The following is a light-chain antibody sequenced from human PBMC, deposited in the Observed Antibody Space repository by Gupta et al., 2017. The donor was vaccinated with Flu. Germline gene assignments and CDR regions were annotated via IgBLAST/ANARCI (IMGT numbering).Light chain of an antibody. CDR3: SSYTSSSALYV. CDR2: EVT. Sequence: QSALTQPASVSGSPGQSITISCTGTSSDVGDYTYVSWYQQHPGEAPKVIIYEVTKRPSEVSSRFSGSKSVNTASLTISGLQAEDEADYYCSSYTSSSALYVFGTGTRVTVL. J-gene: IGLJ1*01. V-gene: IGLV2-14*03. CDR1: SSDVGDYTY.